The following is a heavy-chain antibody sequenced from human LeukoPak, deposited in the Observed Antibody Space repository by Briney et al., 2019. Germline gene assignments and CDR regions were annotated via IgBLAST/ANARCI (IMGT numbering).Heavy chain of an antibody. V-gene: IGHV5-51*01. J-gene: IGHJ5*02. D-gene: IGHD2-15*01. Sequence: GESLKISCKGSGYRFTNYWIGWVRHMPGKGLEWMGIIYPGDSDIRYSPSFQGQVTNSADKSISTAYLQWSSLKASDTAMYYCARQEYCSGGSCYTWFDPWGQGTLVTVSS. CDR1: GYRFTNYW. CDR3: ARQEYCSGGSCYTWFDP. CDR2: IYPGDSDI.